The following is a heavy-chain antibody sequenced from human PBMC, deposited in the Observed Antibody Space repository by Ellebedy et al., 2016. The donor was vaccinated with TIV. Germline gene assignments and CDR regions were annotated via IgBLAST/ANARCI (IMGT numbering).Heavy chain of an antibody. CDR2: IINDGSRP. D-gene: IGHD3-16*01. Sequence: GESLKISCAASGFTFSSYRMHWVRQAPGRGLVWVSRIINDGSRPSYADSVKGRFTVSRDNAENTLYLQMNSRRDEDTAVYYCARDGGVPGGDWYFDLWGRGTLVTVSS. CDR3: ARDGGVPGGDWYFDL. J-gene: IGHJ2*01. CDR1: GFTFSSYR. V-gene: IGHV3-74*01.